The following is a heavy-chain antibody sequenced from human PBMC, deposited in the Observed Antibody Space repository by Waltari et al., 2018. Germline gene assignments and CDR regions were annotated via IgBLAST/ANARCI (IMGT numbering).Heavy chain of an antibody. CDR3: AREAYCGGDCYSGEYFQH. CDR1: GGTFSSYA. CDR2: IIPSFGTA. J-gene: IGHJ1*01. V-gene: IGHV1-69*12. D-gene: IGHD2-21*01. Sequence: QVQLVQSGAEVKKPGSSVKVSCKASGGTFSSYAISWVRQAPGQGLEWMGGIIPSFGTANYAQKFQGRVTITADESTSTAYMELSSLRSEDTAVYYCAREAYCGGDCYSGEYFQHWGQGTLVTVSS.